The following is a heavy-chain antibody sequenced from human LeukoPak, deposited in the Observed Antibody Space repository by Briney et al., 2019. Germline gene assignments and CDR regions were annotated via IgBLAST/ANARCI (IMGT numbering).Heavy chain of an antibody. CDR2: IIPILGIA. CDR1: GGTFSSYA. D-gene: IGHD2-2*01. V-gene: IGHV1-69*04. Sequence: ASVKVSCKASGGTFSSYAISWVRQAPGQGLEWMGRIIPILGIANYAQKFQGRVTITADKSTSTAYMELSSLRSEDTAVYYCARSSDRGYCSSTSCYEGPFDYWGQGTLVTVSS. J-gene: IGHJ4*02. CDR3: ARSSDRGYCSSTSCYEGPFDY.